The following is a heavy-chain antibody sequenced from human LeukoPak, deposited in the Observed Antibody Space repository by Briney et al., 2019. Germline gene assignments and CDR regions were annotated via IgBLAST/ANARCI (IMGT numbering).Heavy chain of an antibody. Sequence: GGSLRLSCAASGFTFSSYGMHWVRQASGKGLEWVGRIRSKANSYATAYAASVKGRFTISRDDSKNTAYLQMNSLKTEDTAVYYCTRWGYVDYYYYYMDVWGKGTTVTVSS. V-gene: IGHV3-73*01. CDR1: GFTFSSYG. J-gene: IGHJ6*03. CDR3: TRWGYVDYYYYYMDV. D-gene: IGHD5-12*01. CDR2: IRSKANSYAT.